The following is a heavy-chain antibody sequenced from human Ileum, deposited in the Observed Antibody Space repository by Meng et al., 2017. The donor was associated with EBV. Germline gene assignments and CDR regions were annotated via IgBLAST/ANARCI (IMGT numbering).Heavy chain of an antibody. CDR3: ARAGNGGSYYFTY. V-gene: IGHV1-18*01. CDR2: ISAYNGNT. J-gene: IGHJ4*02. D-gene: IGHD1-26*01. Sequence: QIQLVQSGAEVKKPGDSVKGSCKASGYTFSNYGISWLRQAPGQGLEWMGWISAYNGNTNYAQNLQGRVTMTTDTSTGTAYMEVRSLRSDDTAVYYCARAGNGGSYYFTYWGQGTLVTVSS. CDR1: GYTFSNYG.